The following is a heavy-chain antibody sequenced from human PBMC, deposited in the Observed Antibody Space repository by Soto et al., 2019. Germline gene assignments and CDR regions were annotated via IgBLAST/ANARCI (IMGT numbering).Heavy chain of an antibody. J-gene: IGHJ4*02. V-gene: IGHV3-23*01. D-gene: IGHD6-19*01. Sequence: EVQLLESGGGLVQPGGSLRLSCAASGFTFSSYAMNWVRQAPGKGLEWVSAISGSGGSTYYADSVKGRFTISRDNSKNTLYRQMNSLRAEDTAVYYCAKDLTIAVAATMDYWGQGTLVTVSS. CDR2: ISGSGGST. CDR1: GFTFSSYA. CDR3: AKDLTIAVAATMDY.